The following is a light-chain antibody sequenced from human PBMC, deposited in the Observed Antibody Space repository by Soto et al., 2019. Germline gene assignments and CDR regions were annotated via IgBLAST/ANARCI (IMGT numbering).Light chain of an antibody. J-gene: IGLJ1*01. Sequence: QSVLTQPRSVSGSPGQSVTISCTGTSSDVGGYNYVSWYQQHPGKAPKLMIYDVTTRPSGVPDRFSGSKSGNTASLTISGLQAEDEADYYCSSHAGSSVVFGPAPQVTV. CDR1: SSDVGGYNY. V-gene: IGLV2-11*01. CDR3: SSHAGSSVV. CDR2: DVT.